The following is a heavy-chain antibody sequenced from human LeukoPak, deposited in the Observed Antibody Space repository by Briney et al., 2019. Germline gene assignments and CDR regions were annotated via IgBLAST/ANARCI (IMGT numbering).Heavy chain of an antibody. CDR1: GFTFSSYW. Sequence: GGSLRLSCAASGFTFSSYWMHWVRQAPGKGLVWVSRINSDESSTSYADSVKGRFTISRDNAKTTLYLQMNSLRAEDTAVYYCAREGSGWYYFDYWGQGTLVTVSS. V-gene: IGHV3-74*01. CDR2: INSDESST. J-gene: IGHJ4*02. CDR3: AREGSGWYYFDY. D-gene: IGHD6-19*01.